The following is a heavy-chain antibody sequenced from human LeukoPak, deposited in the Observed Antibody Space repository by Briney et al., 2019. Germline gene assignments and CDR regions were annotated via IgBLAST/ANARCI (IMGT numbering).Heavy chain of an antibody. CDR2: ISGSGGST. CDR3: AKSSAMIVVANNWFDP. CDR1: GFSFSSYA. Sequence: GGSLRLSCAASGFSFSSYAMSWVRQAPGKGLEWVSAISGSGGSTYYADSVKGRFTISRDNSKNTLYLQMNSLRAEDTAVYYCAKSSAMIVVANNWFDPWGQGTLVTVSS. D-gene: IGHD3-22*01. V-gene: IGHV3-23*01. J-gene: IGHJ5*02.